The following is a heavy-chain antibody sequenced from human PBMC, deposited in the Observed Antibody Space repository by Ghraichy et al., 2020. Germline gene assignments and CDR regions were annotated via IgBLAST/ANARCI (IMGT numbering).Heavy chain of an antibody. D-gene: IGHD3-3*01. CDR2: IYYSGST. Sequence: SETLSLTCTVSGGSISSYYWSWIRQPPGKGLEWIGYIYYSGSTNYNPSLKSRVTISVDTSKNQFSLKLSSVTAADTAVYYCAREDGYYRLDYWGQGTLVTVSS. J-gene: IGHJ4*02. CDR1: GGSISSYY. V-gene: IGHV4-59*01. CDR3: AREDGYYRLDY.